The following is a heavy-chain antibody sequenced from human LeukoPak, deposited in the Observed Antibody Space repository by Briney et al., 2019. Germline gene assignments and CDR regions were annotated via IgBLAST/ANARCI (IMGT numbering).Heavy chain of an antibody. CDR1: GFTFTSYW. J-gene: IGHJ5*02. D-gene: IGHD1-1*01. CDR2: IDTDGART. CDR3: ARLGIFAGTSTVS. Sequence: GGSLRLYCAASGFTFTSYWMDWVRQSQGEGLMWVSRIDTDGARTTYADSVKGRFTISRDNAKNTLYLEMNSLRAEDTAVYYCARLGIFAGTSTVSWGQGTLVTVSS. V-gene: IGHV3-74*01.